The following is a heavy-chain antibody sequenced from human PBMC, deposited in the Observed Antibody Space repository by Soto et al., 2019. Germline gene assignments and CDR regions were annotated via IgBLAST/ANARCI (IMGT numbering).Heavy chain of an antibody. D-gene: IGHD6-6*01. J-gene: IGHJ4*02. CDR2: ISGSGGST. V-gene: IGHV3-23*01. Sequence: GGSLRLSCAASGFTFSSYAMSWVRQAPGKGLEWVSAISGSGGSTYYADSVKGRFTISRDNSENTLYLQMNSLRAEDTAVYYCAKDRRIAARYPYFDYWGQGTLVTVSS. CDR3: AKDRRIAARYPYFDY. CDR1: GFTFSSYA.